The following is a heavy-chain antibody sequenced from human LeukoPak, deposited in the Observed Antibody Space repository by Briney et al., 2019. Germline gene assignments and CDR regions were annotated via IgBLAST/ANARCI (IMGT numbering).Heavy chain of an antibody. CDR1: GGSISSSSYY. Sequence: SETLSLTCTVSGGSISSSSYYWGWIRQPPGKGLEWIGSIYYSGSTYYNPSLKSRVTISVDTSKNQFSLKLSSVTAADTAVYYCAREGGGSYFKSVRDAFDIWGQGTMVTVSS. D-gene: IGHD1-26*01. CDR2: IYYSGST. CDR3: AREGGGSYFKSVRDAFDI. V-gene: IGHV4-39*07. J-gene: IGHJ3*02.